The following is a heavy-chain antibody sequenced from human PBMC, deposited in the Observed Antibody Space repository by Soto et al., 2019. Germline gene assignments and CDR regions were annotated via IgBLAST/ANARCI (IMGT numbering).Heavy chain of an antibody. J-gene: IGHJ4*02. CDR1: GFTFSSHE. CDR2: ISGSGSSI. V-gene: IGHV3-48*03. D-gene: IGHD6-13*01. CDR3: ARYSSTWFVPLDY. Sequence: PGGSLRLSCAASGFTFSSHEMSWVRQAPGKGLEWVSYISGSGSSIYYADSVKGRFTVSRDNAKNSLFLQMNSLRAEDTAVYYCARYSSTWFVPLDYWGQGTLVTVSS.